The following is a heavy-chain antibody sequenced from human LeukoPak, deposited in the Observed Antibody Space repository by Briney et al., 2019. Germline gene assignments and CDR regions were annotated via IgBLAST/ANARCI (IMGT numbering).Heavy chain of an antibody. Sequence: GRSLRHSCAASGFSFSSYTMHWVRQAPGKGPEWVAVTSYDGNNQYYADSVKGRFTISRDNSKNTLYLEMNSLRPEDTAVYYCARNRGWLQFDNWGQGTLVTVSS. V-gene: IGHV3-30-3*01. CDR3: ARNRGWLQFDN. D-gene: IGHD5-24*01. CDR2: TSYDGNNQ. J-gene: IGHJ4*02. CDR1: GFSFSSYT.